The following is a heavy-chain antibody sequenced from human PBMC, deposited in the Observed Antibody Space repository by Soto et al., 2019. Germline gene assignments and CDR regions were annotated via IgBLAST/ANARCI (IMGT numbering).Heavy chain of an antibody. CDR1: GFTCSNET. D-gene: IGHD1-26*01. V-gene: IGHV3-23*01. Sequence: EVQLLESGGGFLQPAGSLRLSCAASGFTCSNETMSWDRHAPGRGLEWVSSLDGSGSHTFHAVSVTGRFTNSIDNSKHTLYLQMNTLRAQHTAVYYCGQGLYSSNRGYFDYWGQGAGLSVSS. CDR2: LDGSGSHT. CDR3: GQGLYSSNRGYFDY. J-gene: IGHJ4*02.